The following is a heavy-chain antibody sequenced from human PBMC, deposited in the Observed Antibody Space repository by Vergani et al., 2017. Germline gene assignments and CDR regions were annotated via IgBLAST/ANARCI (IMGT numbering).Heavy chain of an antibody. V-gene: IGHV4-39*01. J-gene: IGHJ6*03. D-gene: IGHD3-9*01. CDR3: ASTYIFNYYYYMDV. CDR1: GGSISSSSYY. CDR2: IYYSAST. Sequence: QLQLQESGPGLVKPSETLSLTCTVSGGSISSSSYYWGWIRQPPGKGLEWIGSIYYSASTYYNPSLKSRVTISVDTSKNQFSLKLSSVTAADTAVYYCASTYIFNYYYYMDVWGKGTTVTVSS.